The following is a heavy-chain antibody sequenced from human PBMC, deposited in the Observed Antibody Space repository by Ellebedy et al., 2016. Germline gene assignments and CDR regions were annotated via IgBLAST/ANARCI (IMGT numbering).Heavy chain of an antibody. CDR3: ARYSEVLDSDAFDV. CDR1: GYTFTSYG. Sequence: ASVKVSCXASGYTFTSYGISWMRQVPGQGLEWLGWISGHDGHTNFAQKLQGRVSMTTDTSTSTAYMELRSLRSDDTALYYCARYSEVLDSDAFDVWGQGTLVTVSS. D-gene: IGHD2-15*01. J-gene: IGHJ3*01. CDR2: ISGHDGHT. V-gene: IGHV1-18*01.